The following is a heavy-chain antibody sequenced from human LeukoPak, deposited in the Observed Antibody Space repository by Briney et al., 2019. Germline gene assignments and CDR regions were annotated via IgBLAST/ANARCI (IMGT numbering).Heavy chain of an antibody. CDR3: ARHMTTPVTHTFDY. D-gene: IGHD4-17*01. CDR2: IFYNGNT. Sequence: SEALSLTCIVSGGSISNYYWSWIRQPPGKTLEWIGYIFYNGNTNYHPSLKSRVTISVDRSKNQFSLKLTSVTAPDTAIYYCARHMTTPVTHTFDYWGQGILVTVSS. CDR1: GGSISNYY. V-gene: IGHV4-59*08. J-gene: IGHJ4*02.